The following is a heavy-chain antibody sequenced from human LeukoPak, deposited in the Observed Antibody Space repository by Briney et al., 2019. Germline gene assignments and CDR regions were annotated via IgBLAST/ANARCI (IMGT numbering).Heavy chain of an antibody. CDR1: GYSFTRYW. Sequence: GESLKISCKGSGYSFTRYWIGWVRQMPGKGLEWMGIIYPGDSDTRYSPSFQGQVTISADKSISTAYLQWSSLKASDTAMYYCARLRGLGDCSGGSCYGDYWGQGTLVTVSS. V-gene: IGHV5-51*01. D-gene: IGHD2-15*01. CDR3: ARLRGLGDCSGGSCYGDY. CDR2: IYPGDSDT. J-gene: IGHJ4*02.